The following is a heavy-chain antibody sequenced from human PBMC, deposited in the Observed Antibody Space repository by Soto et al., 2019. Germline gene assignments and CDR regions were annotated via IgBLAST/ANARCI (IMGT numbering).Heavy chain of an antibody. V-gene: IGHV1-8*01. Sequence: ASVEASSKASGDTFTSYDLNWARQATGEGLEWMGWMNPNRGNTGYAQKFQGRVTITADKSTSTAYMELSSLRYEDTALYYCARERKLYYYCYGMDVWGKGSTVTVS. CDR1: GDTFTSYD. CDR2: MNPNRGNT. D-gene: IGHD1-7*01. J-gene: IGHJ6*04. CDR3: ARERKLYYYCYGMDV.